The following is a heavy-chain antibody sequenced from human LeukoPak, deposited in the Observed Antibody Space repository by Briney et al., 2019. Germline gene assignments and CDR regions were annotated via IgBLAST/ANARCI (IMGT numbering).Heavy chain of an antibody. CDR3: AKDGSSGWHNYYYYYMDV. CDR2: TRNKANSYTT. CDR1: GFTFSDHY. Sequence: GGSLRLSCAASGFTFSDHYMDWVRQAPGKGLEWVGRTRNKANSYTTEYAASVKGRFTISRDDSKNSLYLQMNSLKTEDTAVYYCAKDGSSGWHNYYYYYMDVWGKGTTVTVSS. V-gene: IGHV3-72*01. J-gene: IGHJ6*03. D-gene: IGHD6-19*01.